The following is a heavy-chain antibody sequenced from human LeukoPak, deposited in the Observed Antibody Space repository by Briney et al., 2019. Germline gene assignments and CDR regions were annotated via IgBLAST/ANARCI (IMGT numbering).Heavy chain of an antibody. CDR3: ARHAYYYDSSGYYFVY. D-gene: IGHD3-22*01. J-gene: IGHJ4*02. Sequence: GGSLRLSCEGSGFSFSEYWMSWVRQAPGKGLEWVANIKQDGSEKYYVDSVKGRFTISRDNAKNSLYLQMNSLRAEDTAVYYCARHAYYYDSSGYYFVYWGQGTLVTVSS. CDR1: GFSFSEYW. CDR2: IKQDGSEK. V-gene: IGHV3-7*01.